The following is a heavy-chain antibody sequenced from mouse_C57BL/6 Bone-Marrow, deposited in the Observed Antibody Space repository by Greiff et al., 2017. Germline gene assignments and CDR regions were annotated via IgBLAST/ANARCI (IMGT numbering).Heavy chain of an antibody. J-gene: IGHJ3*01. CDR1: GFTFSDYG. V-gene: IGHV5-17*03. D-gene: IGHD2-4*01. CDR2: ISSGSSTI. Sequence: EVQLVESGGGLVKPGGSLKLSCAASGFTFSDYGMPWVRQAPEKGLEWVAYISSGSSTIYYAETVKGRFTISRDNAKNTLYLQMSSLKSEDTAMYYCARHYDYDSFAYWGQGTLVTVSA. CDR3: ARHYDYDSFAY.